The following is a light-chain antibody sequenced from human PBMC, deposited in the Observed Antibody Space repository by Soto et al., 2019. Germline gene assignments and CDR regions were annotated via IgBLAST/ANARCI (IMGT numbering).Light chain of an antibody. CDR1: QGISSY. V-gene: IGKV1-9*01. CDR2: AAS. Sequence: DIHLSQSPSFLSASVGYRFTITCRASQGISSYLAWYQQKPGKAPKLLIYAASSLQSGVPQRLSGSGSGTEFTLTISSLQTDDFSTYYCQQYHSYWTFGQGTKVDIK. CDR3: QQYHSYWT. J-gene: IGKJ1*01.